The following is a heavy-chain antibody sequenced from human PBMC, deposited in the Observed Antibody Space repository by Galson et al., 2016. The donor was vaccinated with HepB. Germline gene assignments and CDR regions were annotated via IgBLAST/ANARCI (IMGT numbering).Heavy chain of an antibody. J-gene: IGHJ4*02. CDR2: IWCDGTIK. CDR1: GFTFASYG. V-gene: IGHV3-33*01. CDR3: ARDYGDSNSYFNY. Sequence: SLRLSCAASGFTFASYGMHWVRQAPAKGLEWVAFIWCDGTIKYYADSVKGRFTISRDNSKDTLYLQMNSLRAEDTAVYYCARDYGDSNSYFNYWGQGTLVTVSS. D-gene: IGHD4-17*01.